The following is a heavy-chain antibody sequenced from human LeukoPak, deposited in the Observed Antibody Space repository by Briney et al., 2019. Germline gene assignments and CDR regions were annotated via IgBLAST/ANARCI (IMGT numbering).Heavy chain of an antibody. CDR1: GGSFSVYY. V-gene: IGHV4-34*01. Sequence: SQTLSLTRAVYGGSFSVYYWSWIRHPPGKGLEWSVEINLSGSTNYNPSHKSRVTISVDTSKNPCSLKLSSVTAADTAVYYCARGYCSGGSGGSTYYYGMDVGGEGTTVTVSS. CDR2: INLSGST. D-gene: IGHD2-15*01. CDR3: ARGYCSGGSGGSTYYYGMDV. J-gene: IGHJ6*04.